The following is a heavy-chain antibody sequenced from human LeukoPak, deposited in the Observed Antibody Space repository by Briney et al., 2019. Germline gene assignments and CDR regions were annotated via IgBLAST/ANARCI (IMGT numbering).Heavy chain of an antibody. D-gene: IGHD1-1*01. V-gene: IGHV3-21*01. CDR3: ARALTTLTYEGY. CDR2: ISGSNSYI. J-gene: IGHJ4*02. Sequence: AGGSLRLSCAASGFTFSSYAMSWVRQAPGKGLEWVSSISGSNSYIFYADSVKGRFTVSRDNAKDSLYLQMNSLRAEDTAVYYCARALTTLTYEGYWGQGTLVTVSS. CDR1: GFTFSSYA.